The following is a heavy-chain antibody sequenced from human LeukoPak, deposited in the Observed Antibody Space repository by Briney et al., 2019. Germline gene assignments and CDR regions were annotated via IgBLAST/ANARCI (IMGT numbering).Heavy chain of an antibody. V-gene: IGHV5-51*01. D-gene: IGHD3-10*01. J-gene: IGHJ4*02. CDR2: IYPKDSGT. CDR1: GYSFSSYW. CDR3: ARQHYYTTSGFDS. Sequence: GESLKISCKGSGYSFSSYWIGWLRQRSGKGLEWIGIIYPKDSGTRYSASFQGQVSLPAGKSTSTAYLQWGSLQPSDSAIYYCARQHYYTTSGFDSWGQGTLVPVSS.